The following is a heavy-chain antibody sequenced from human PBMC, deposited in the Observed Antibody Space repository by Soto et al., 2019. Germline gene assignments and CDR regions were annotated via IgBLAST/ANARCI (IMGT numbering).Heavy chain of an antibody. Sequence: SVKVSCKASGGTFSSYTISWVRQAPGQGLEWMGKIIPILGIANYAQKFQGRVTITADRSTSTAYMELSSLRSEDTAVYYCARDPSGYDTIDIWGQGTMVTVSS. J-gene: IGHJ3*02. CDR1: GGTFSSYT. CDR3: ARDPSGYDTIDI. D-gene: IGHD5-12*01. CDR2: IIPILGIA. V-gene: IGHV1-69*04.